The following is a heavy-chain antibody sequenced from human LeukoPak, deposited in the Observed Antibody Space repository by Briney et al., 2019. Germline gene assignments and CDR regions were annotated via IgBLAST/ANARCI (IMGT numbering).Heavy chain of an antibody. CDR1: GGSFSGYY. CDR3: AREYYDFWSGYYNYYYYMDV. Sequence: KPSETLSLTCAVYGGSFSGYYWSWIRQPPGKGLEWIGEINHSGSTNYNPSLKSRVTISVDTSKNQFSLKLSSVTAADTAVYYCAREYYDFWSGYYNYYYYMDVWGKGTTVTVSS. V-gene: IGHV4-34*01. D-gene: IGHD3-3*01. CDR2: INHSGST. J-gene: IGHJ6*03.